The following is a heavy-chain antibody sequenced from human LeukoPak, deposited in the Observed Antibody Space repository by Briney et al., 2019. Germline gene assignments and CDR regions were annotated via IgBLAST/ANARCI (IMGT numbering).Heavy chain of an antibody. CDR3: ARAHGYSDAFDI. CDR2: INWNGGST. J-gene: IGHJ3*02. D-gene: IGHD2-15*01. V-gene: IGHV3-20*04. CDR1: GFTFDDYG. Sequence: PGGSLRLSCAASGFTFDDYGMSWVRQAPGKGLEWVSGINWNGGSTGYADSVKGRFTISRDNAKNSLYLQMNSLRAEDTALNYCARAHGYSDAFDIWGQGTMVTVSS.